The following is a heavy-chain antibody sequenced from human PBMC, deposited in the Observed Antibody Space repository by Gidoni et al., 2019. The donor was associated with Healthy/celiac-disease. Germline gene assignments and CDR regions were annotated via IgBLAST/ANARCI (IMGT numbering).Heavy chain of an antibody. CDR1: GGTFITYA. D-gene: IGHD3-3*01. CDR3: ARGDYDFWSGFQSYYYYYYMDL. V-gene: IGHV1-69*01. J-gene: IGHJ6*03. CDR2: LLPIFGTA. Sequence: QVQLVQSWAEVKKPGSSVKVSCKASGGTFITYAISRVRQAPGQWLEWMGGLLPIFGTANYAQKFQGRVTITADDSTSTAYMELRSLRSEDTAVYYCARGDYDFWSGFQSYYYYYYMDLWGKGPTVTVSS.